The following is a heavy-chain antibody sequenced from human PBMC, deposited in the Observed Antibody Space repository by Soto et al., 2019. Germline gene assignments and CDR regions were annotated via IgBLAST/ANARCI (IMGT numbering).Heavy chain of an antibody. CDR3: ARPRADSGCYFWFDP. J-gene: IGHJ5*02. CDR2: IIPILGLQ. V-gene: IGHV1-69*02. D-gene: IGHD3-10*01. CDR1: GGTLSSYP. Sequence: QVQLVQSGAEVKKPGSSVKVSCKASGGTLSSYPISWVRQAPGQGLEWMGRIIPILGLQNYAEKFQGRLTITADKTTTTAYMELSSPRSEDTAVYYCARPRADSGCYFWFDPWGQGTLVTVSS.